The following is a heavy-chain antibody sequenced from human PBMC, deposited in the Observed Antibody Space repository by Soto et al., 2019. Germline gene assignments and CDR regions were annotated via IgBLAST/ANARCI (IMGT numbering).Heavy chain of an antibody. CDR1: GFTFSRYA. Sequence: GGSLRLFCAASGFTFSRYAMSWVRQAPGKGQEWVSAISGSGGSTYYADSVKGRFTISRDNAKNALYLQMNSLRAEDTAVYYCTKVIIVVPAATFEDRGQGTLVTVSS. V-gene: IGHV3-23*01. CDR2: ISGSGGST. D-gene: IGHD2-2*01. J-gene: IGHJ4*02. CDR3: TKVIIVVPAATFED.